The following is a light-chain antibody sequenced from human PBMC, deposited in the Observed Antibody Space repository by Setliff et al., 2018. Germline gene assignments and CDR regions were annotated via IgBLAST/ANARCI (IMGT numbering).Light chain of an antibody. CDR3: CAYTASTTYV. V-gene: IGLV1-47*01. CDR2: NNN. CDR1: SSNTGKNY. Sequence: VLTQSPSASASPGQRVTMSCSGSSSNTGKNYVYWYQQFPGTAPKLLIYNNNQRPSGVPDRFSGSKSGTSASLAISGLRSDDEADYYCCAYTASTTYVFVNGTKAPS. J-gene: IGLJ1*01.